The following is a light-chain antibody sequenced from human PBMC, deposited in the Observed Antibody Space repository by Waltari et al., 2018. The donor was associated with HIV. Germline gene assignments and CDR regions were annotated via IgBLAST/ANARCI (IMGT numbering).Light chain of an antibody. V-gene: IGLV1-44*01. CDR3: ASWDDSLNGPV. CDR1: TSNIGRNT. J-gene: IGLJ2*01. CDR2: GKN. Sequence: QSVLTQPPSASGTPEPSVTLSCSGSTSNIGRNTVRWFQQFPGTAPKVLIYGKNHRPSGVPDRFSGSKSGTSASLAISGLQSEDEADYYCASWDDSLNGPVFGGGTKLTVV.